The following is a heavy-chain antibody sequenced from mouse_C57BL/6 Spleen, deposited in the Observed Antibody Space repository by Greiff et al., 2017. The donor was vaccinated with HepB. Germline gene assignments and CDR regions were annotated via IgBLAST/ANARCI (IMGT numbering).Heavy chain of an antibody. CDR1: GFTFSSYT. D-gene: IGHD2-5*01. J-gene: IGHJ1*03. CDR3: ARDYSNLHWYFDV. V-gene: IGHV5-9*01. Sequence: DVKLVESGGGLVKPGGSLKLSCAASGFTFSSYTMSWVRQTPEKRLEWVATISGGGGNTYYPDSVKGRFTISRDNAKNTLYLQMSSLRSEDTALYYCARDYSNLHWYFDVWGTGTTVTVSS. CDR2: ISGGGGNT.